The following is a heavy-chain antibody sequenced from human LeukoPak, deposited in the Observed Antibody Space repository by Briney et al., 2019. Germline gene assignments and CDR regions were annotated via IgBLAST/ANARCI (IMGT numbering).Heavy chain of an antibody. D-gene: IGHD3-10*01. CDR3: ARVPSSAHQLFSSDY. J-gene: IGHJ4*02. V-gene: IGHV1-2*02. Sequence: ASVKVSCKASGYTFTGYYMHWVRQAPGQGLEWMGWINPKSGGTNYAQKFQGRVTMTRDTSISAAYMELTSLTTDDTAVYYCARVPSSAHQLFSSDYWGQGTPVTVSS. CDR2: INPKSGGT. CDR1: GYTFTGYY.